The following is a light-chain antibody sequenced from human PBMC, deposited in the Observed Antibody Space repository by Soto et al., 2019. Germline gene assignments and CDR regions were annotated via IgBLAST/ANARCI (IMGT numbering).Light chain of an antibody. CDR1: QSVNKW. V-gene: IGKV1-5*01. CDR3: QQYQSWPYT. Sequence: DIQMIQSPSTLSASVGDRVTITCRASQSVNKWLAWYQQKPGRAPNLVIYDASTLQTSVTSTFSGSGSGTEFTLTISSLQPDDFGTYYCQQYQSWPYTFGQGTKLEIK. CDR2: DAS. J-gene: IGKJ2*01.